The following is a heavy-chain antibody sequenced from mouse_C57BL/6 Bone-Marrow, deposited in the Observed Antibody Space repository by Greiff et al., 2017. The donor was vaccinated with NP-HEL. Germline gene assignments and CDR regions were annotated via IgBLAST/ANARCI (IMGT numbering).Heavy chain of an antibody. D-gene: IGHD1-3*01. CDR3: ARSGAHDSTWFAY. CDR2: LDPNRGGT. V-gene: IGHV1-72*01. J-gene: IGHJ3*01. CDR1: GYTFTSYW. Sequence: QVQLQQPGAELVKPGASVKLSCKASGYTFTSYWMHWVKQRPGRGLEWIGRLDPNRGGTKYNEKFKSKATLTVDKPSSTAYMQLSSLTSEDSAVYYCARSGAHDSTWFAYWGQGTLVTVSA.